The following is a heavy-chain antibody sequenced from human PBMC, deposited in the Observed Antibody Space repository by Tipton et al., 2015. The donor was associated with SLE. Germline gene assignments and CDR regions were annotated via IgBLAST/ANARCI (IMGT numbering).Heavy chain of an antibody. CDR2: INHSGST. CDR1: GGSISSSSYY. CDR3: ARGAGDYFDY. V-gene: IGHV4-39*07. J-gene: IGHJ4*02. D-gene: IGHD3-10*01. Sequence: TLSLTCTVSGGSISSSSYYWGWIRQPPGKGLEWIGEINHSGSTNYNPSLKSRVTISVDTSKNQFSLKLSSVTAADTAVYYCARGAGDYFDYWGRGTLVTVSS.